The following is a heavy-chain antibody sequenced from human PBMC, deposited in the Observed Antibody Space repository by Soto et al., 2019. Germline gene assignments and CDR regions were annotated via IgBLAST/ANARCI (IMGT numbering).Heavy chain of an antibody. CDR2: ISGSGGST. CDR1: GVTFSSYA. Sequence: GGSLRLSCAASGVTFSSYAMSWVRQAPGKGLEWVSAISGSGGSTYYADSVKGRFTISGDNSKNTLYLQMNSLRAEDTAVYYCAKTSIAARRGWFDPWGQGTLVT. J-gene: IGHJ5*02. CDR3: AKTSIAARRGWFDP. D-gene: IGHD6-6*01. V-gene: IGHV3-23*01.